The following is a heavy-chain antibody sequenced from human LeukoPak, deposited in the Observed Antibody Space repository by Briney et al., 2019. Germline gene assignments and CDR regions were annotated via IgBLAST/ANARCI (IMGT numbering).Heavy chain of an antibody. Sequence: ASVQVSCKASGYTFTSYYMHWVQQAPRQGLEWMGIINPSGGSTSYAQKFQGRVTMTRDTSTSTVYMELSSLRSEDTAVYYCAVLTGSFDYWGQGTLVTVSS. J-gene: IGHJ4*02. CDR2: INPSGGST. V-gene: IGHV1-46*01. D-gene: IGHD3-9*01. CDR1: GYTFTSYY. CDR3: AVLTGSFDY.